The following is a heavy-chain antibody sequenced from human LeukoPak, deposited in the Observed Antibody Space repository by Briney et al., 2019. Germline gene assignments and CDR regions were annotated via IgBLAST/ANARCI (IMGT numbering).Heavy chain of an antibody. CDR2: IIPTFGTA. CDR1: GGTFSSHA. J-gene: IGHJ6*04. Sequence: SVKVSCKASGGTFSSHAISWVRQAPGQGLEWMGGIIPTFGTANYAQKFQGRVTITADESTSTAYMELSSLRSEDTAVYYCARGGGSGSQFYYYYGMDVWGKGTTVTVSS. D-gene: IGHD3-10*01. CDR3: ARGGGSGSQFYYYYGMDV. V-gene: IGHV1-69*01.